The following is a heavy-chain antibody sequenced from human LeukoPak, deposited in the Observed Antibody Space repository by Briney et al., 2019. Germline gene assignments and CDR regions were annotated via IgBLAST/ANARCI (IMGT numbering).Heavy chain of an antibody. CDR1: GFTFSSYA. V-gene: IGHV3-30-3*01. Sequence: PGGSLRLSCAASGFTFSSYAMHWVRQAPGKGLKWVAVISYDGSNKYYADSVKGRFTISRDNSKNTLYLQMNSLRAEDTAVYYCARDHDYYGSGTLLRYYYYGMDVWGQGTTVTVSS. D-gene: IGHD3-10*01. CDR3: ARDHDYYGSGTLLRYYYYGMDV. J-gene: IGHJ6*02. CDR2: ISYDGSNK.